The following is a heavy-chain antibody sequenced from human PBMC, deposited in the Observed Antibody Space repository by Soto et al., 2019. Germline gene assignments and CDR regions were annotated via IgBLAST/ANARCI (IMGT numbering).Heavy chain of an antibody. V-gene: IGHV3-11*03. J-gene: IGHJ4*02. CDR1: GFTFSDYY. CDR2: ISSSSSYT. Sequence: GSLRLSCAASGFTFSDYYMSWIRQAPGKGLEWVSYISSSSSYTNYADSVKGRFTISRDNAKNSLYLQMNSLRAEDTAVYYCARTPTRNVFTMTPPQDFDSWGQGTLVTVSS. D-gene: IGHD3-22*01. CDR3: ARTPTRNVFTMTPPQDFDS.